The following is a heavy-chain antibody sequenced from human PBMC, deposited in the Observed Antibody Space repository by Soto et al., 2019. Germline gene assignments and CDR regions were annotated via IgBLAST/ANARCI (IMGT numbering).Heavy chain of an antibody. D-gene: IGHD6-25*01. Sequence: SVKVSCKASGGTFSSYTISWVRQAPGQGLEWMGRIIPILGIANYAQKFQGRVTITADKSTSTAYMELSSLRSEDKAVYYCAVAEFFLTLIAAAGRGAFNYGGGEPRVTVP. CDR3: AVAEFFLTLIAAAGRGAFNY. CDR2: IIPILGIA. V-gene: IGHV1-69*02. J-gene: IGHJ4*02. CDR1: GGTFSSYT.